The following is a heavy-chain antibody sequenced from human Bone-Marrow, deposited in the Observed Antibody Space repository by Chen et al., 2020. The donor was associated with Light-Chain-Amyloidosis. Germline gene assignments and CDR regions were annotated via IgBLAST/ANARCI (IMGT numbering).Heavy chain of an antibody. CDR3: ASLHDYNTYHVPFDY. J-gene: IGHJ4*02. D-gene: IGHD4-4*01. Sequence: EVQLVESGGGWLQPGGSLRLSCAASGFTLAHYEINWVRQVRGGGLEWVSYMSSDSRSIYYADSVKGRFTISRDNAKNSLYLQMNSLRAEDTAVYYCASLHDYNTYHVPFDYWGQGTLVTVSS. V-gene: IGHV3-48*03. CDR1: GFTLAHYE. CDR2: MSSDSRSI.